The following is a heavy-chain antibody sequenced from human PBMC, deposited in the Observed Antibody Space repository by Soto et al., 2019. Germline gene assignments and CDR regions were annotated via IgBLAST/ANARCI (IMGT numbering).Heavy chain of an antibody. CDR2: IYYNGTT. V-gene: IGHV4-59*01. J-gene: IGHJ4*02. CDR3: ARGLVGIITGPTYYFDY. CDR1: GGSISNYQ. D-gene: IGHD1-20*01. Sequence: SETLSLTCTVSGGSISNYQWSWVRQPPGKRLEWIGYIYYNGTTSYNPSLKSRVTISVDTSKIHFSLTLSSVTAADTAVYYCARGLVGIITGPTYYFDYWGQGTLVTVSS.